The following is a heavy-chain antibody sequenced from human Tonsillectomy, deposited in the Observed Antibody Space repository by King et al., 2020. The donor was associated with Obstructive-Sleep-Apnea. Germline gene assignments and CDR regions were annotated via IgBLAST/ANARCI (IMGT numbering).Heavy chain of an antibody. J-gene: IGHJ4*02. Sequence: QLQESGPGLVKPSETLSLTCTVSGGSINSYYWSWIRQTPGKGLEWSGYISYSGSTNYNPSLNSRGTISVDTSKNQFSLKLSSVTASDTAVYYCARDRVGRDGYNRFDYWGQGTLVTVSS. CDR1: GGSINSYY. CDR3: ARDRVGRDGYNRFDY. CDR2: ISYSGST. V-gene: IGHV4-59*01. D-gene: IGHD5-24*01.